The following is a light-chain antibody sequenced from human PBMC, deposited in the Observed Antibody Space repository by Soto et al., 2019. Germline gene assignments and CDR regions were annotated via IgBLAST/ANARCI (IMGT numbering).Light chain of an antibody. CDR3: QQYNDWWT. V-gene: IGKV3-15*01. CDR2: GAS. J-gene: IGKJ1*01. Sequence: ETMMTQSPDTLSVSLGERATLSCRASQSLRSSLAWYQQKPGQAPRLLIYGASTRATGVPARFSGSGSGTEFTLTISSLQSGDFAVYYCQQYNDWWTFGQGTK. CDR1: QSLRSS.